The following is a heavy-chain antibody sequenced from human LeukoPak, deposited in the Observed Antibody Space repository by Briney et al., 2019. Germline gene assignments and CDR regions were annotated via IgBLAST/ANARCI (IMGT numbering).Heavy chain of an antibody. Sequence: PSETLSLTCAVYGGSFSGYYWSWIRQPPGKGLEWIGEINHSGSTNYNPSLKSRVTISVDTSQNQFSLKLSSVTAADTAVYYCARGRGYYDSSGYLQGPRRPIDYWGQGTLVTVSS. CDR2: INHSGST. CDR1: GGSFSGYY. D-gene: IGHD3-22*01. V-gene: IGHV4-34*01. CDR3: ARGRGYYDSSGYLQGPRRPIDY. J-gene: IGHJ4*02.